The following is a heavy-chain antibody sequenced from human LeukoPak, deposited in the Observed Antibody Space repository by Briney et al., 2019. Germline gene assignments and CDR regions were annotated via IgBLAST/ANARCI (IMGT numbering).Heavy chain of an antibody. CDR3: AGRPYSGYAPYYFDY. CDR2: IYPADSDT. V-gene: IGHV5-51*01. D-gene: IGHD5-12*01. J-gene: IGHJ4*02. Sequence: GESLKISCKGSGYSFTNYWIGWVRQMPGKGLEWMGIIYPADSDTRYSPSFQGQVTISADKSISTAYLQWSSLKASDTAMYYCAGRPYSGYAPYYFDYWGQGTLVPVSS. CDR1: GYSFTNYW.